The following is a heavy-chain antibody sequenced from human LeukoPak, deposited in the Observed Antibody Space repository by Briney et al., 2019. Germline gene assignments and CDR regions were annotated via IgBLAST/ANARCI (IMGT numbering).Heavy chain of an antibody. J-gene: IGHJ4*02. Sequence: SETLSLTCTVSGYSISSGYYWGWIRQPPGKGLEWIGSIYHSGSTYYNPSLKSRVTISVDTSKNQFSLKLSSVTAADTAVYYCARGPHPFVPDDYWGQGTLVTVSS. CDR3: ARGPHPFVPDDY. CDR2: IYHSGST. V-gene: IGHV4-38-2*02. D-gene: IGHD2-8*01. CDR1: GYSISSGYY.